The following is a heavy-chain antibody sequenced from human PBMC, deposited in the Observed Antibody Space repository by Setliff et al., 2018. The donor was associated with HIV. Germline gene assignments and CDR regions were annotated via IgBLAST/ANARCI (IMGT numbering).Heavy chain of an antibody. V-gene: IGHV4-59*08. Sequence: SETLSLTCTVSGGSISSYYWSWIRQPPGKGLEWIGYIYYSGSTNYNPSLKSRVTISVDTSKNQFSLKLSSVTAADTAVYYCARHYGAVKSVVTVVAKYFSHWGQGTLVTVLL. J-gene: IGHJ1*01. CDR2: IYYSGST. CDR3: ARHYGAVKSVVTVVAKYFSH. D-gene: IGHD2-21*02. CDR1: GGSISSYY.